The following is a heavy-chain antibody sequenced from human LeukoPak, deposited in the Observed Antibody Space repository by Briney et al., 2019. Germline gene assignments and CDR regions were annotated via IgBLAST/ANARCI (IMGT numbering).Heavy chain of an antibody. CDR2: IYYSGST. D-gene: IGHD6-19*01. J-gene: IGHJ6*02. V-gene: IGHV4-59*08. CDR1: GGSISTYY. CDR3: ARHIRSSGTLYYYYYGMDV. Sequence: SETLSLTCTVSGGSISTYYWSWIRQPPGKGLEWIGYIYYSGSTNYNPSLKSRVTISVDTSRNQFSLKLSSVTAADMAVYYCARHIRSSGTLYYYYYGMDVWGQGTTVTVSS.